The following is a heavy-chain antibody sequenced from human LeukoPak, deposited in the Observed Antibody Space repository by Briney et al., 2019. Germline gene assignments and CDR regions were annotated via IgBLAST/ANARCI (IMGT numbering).Heavy chain of an antibody. J-gene: IGHJ3*02. CDR2: INSDGSST. Sequence: PGGSLRLSCSASGFTFSSYWMHWVRQAPGKGLVWVSRINSDGSSTSYADSVKGRFTISRDNAKNTLYLQMNSLRAEDTAVYYCSRSIPYSSSWYGAQHAFDIWGQGTMVTVSS. CDR3: SRSIPYSSSWYGAQHAFDI. CDR1: GFTFSSYW. V-gene: IGHV3-74*01. D-gene: IGHD6-13*01.